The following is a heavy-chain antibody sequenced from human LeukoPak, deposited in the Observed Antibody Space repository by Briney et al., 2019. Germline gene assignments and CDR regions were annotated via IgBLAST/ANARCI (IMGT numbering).Heavy chain of an antibody. CDR2: INPNSGGT. Sequence: GASVQVSCKASGGTFSNFAISWVRQAPGQGLEWMGWINPNSGGTNYAQKFQGRVTMTRDTSISTAYMELSRLRSDDTAVYYCARDGGSIAVSFDYWGQGTLVTVSS. CDR1: GGTFSNFA. V-gene: IGHV1-2*02. D-gene: IGHD6-6*01. J-gene: IGHJ4*02. CDR3: ARDGGSIAVSFDY.